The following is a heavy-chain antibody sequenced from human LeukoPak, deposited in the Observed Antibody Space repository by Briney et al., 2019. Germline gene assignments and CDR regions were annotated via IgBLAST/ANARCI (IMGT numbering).Heavy chain of an antibody. CDR2: IYYSGST. V-gene: IGHV4-59*01. Sequence: SETLSLTCTVSGGSISSYYGSWIRQPPGKGLEWIGYIYYSGSTNYNSSLKSRIIISVDTSKNQFSLKLSSVTAADTAVYYCARVPSLRKFDSWGQGTLVTVSS. J-gene: IGHJ4*02. CDR1: GGSISSYY. CDR3: ARVPSLRKFDS.